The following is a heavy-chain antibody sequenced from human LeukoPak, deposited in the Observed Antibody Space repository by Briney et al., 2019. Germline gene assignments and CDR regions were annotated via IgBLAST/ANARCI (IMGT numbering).Heavy chain of an antibody. CDR3: ARVIAVAGIWYFDL. D-gene: IGHD6-19*01. CDR2: IYYSGST. V-gene: IGHV4-39*07. Sequence: PSETLSLTCTVSGGSISSSSYYWGWIRQPPGKGLEWIGSIYYSGSTYYNPSLKSRVTISVDTSKNQFSLKLSSVTAADTAVYYCARVIAVAGIWYFDLWGRGTLVTVSS. J-gene: IGHJ2*01. CDR1: GGSISSSSYY.